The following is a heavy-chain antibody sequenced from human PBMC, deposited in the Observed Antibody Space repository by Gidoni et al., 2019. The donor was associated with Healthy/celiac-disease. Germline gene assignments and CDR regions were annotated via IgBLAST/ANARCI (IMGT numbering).Heavy chain of an antibody. D-gene: IGHD3-10*01. CDR1: GFTFSNAW. CDR2: IKSKTDGGTT. J-gene: IGHJ4*02. Sequence: EVQLVESGGGLVKPGGSLRLSWAASGFTFSNAWMSWVRQAPGKGLEWVGRIKSKTDGGTTDYAAPVKGRFTISRDDSKNTLYLQMNSLKTEDTAVYYCTTAYGSGSYYRFDYWGQGTLVTVSS. V-gene: IGHV3-15*01. CDR3: TTAYGSGSYYRFDY.